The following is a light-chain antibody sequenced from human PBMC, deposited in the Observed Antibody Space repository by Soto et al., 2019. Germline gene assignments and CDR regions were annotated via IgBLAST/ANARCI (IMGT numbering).Light chain of an antibody. V-gene: IGLV2-18*02. CDR1: SSDVGGYNC. CDR2: EVS. Sequence: QSALTQPASVSGSPGQSITISCTGTSSDVGGYNCVSWYQQPPGTAPKLMIYEVSNRPSGVPDRFSGSKSGNTASLTISGLQAEDEADYYCSSYTSSSTLGVFGTGTKVTVL. J-gene: IGLJ1*01. CDR3: SSYTSSSTLGV.